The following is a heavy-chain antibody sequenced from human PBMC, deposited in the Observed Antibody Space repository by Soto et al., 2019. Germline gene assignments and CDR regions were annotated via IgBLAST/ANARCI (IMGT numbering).Heavy chain of an antibody. Sequence: VGSLRLSCAASGFNFNTYAMSWVRQAPGKGLEWVSGISGGGGSIHYVDSVKGRFTISRDNSKNTLYLQMNSLRGEDTAVYYCAKGKSSNYVSHAFDVWGQGTMVTVS. CDR2: ISGGGGSI. CDR1: GFNFNTYA. J-gene: IGHJ3*01. CDR3: AKGKSSNYVSHAFDV. V-gene: IGHV3-23*01. D-gene: IGHD3-10*02.